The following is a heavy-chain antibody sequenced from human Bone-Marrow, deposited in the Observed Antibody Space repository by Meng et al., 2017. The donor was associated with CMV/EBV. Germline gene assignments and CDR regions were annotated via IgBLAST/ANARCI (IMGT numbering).Heavy chain of an antibody. J-gene: IGHJ5*02. CDR3: ARYKTDGYNRGRWFDP. CDR1: GGTFSSYA. D-gene: IGHD5-24*01. Sequence: SVKDSCKASGGTFSSYAISWVRQAPGQGLEWMGGIIPIFGTANYAQKFQGRVTITTDESTSTAYMEMSSLRSEDTAVYYCARYKTDGYNRGRWFDPWGQGTLVTVSS. V-gene: IGHV1-69*05. CDR2: IIPIFGTA.